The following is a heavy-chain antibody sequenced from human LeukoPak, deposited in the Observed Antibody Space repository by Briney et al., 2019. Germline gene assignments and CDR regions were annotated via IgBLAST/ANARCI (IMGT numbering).Heavy chain of an antibody. V-gene: IGHV3-30*04. CDR2: ISYDGSNK. CDR1: GFTFSSYA. Sequence: PGGSLRLSCAASGFTFSSYAMHWVRQAPGKGLEWVAVISYDGSNKYYADSVKGRFTISGDNSKNTLYLQMNSLRAEDTAVYYCARDYGSSGYYFDYWGQGTLVTVSS. J-gene: IGHJ4*02. CDR3: ARDYGSSGYYFDY. D-gene: IGHD3-22*01.